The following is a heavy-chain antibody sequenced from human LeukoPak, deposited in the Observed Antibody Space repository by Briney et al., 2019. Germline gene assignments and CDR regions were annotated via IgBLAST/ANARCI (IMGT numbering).Heavy chain of an antibody. CDR1: GFTFCSYA. CDR2: ISISGENT. CDR3: ARLISTSSSRFSDY. V-gene: IGHV3-23*01. D-gene: IGHD6-6*01. Sequence: GGSLRLACAASGFTFCSYAMSWVRQAPGKGLEWVSAISISGENTYYADSVKGRFTISRDTSRNTLYLQMHSLRAEDTAVYYCARLISTSSSRFSDYWGQGTLVTVSS. J-gene: IGHJ4*02.